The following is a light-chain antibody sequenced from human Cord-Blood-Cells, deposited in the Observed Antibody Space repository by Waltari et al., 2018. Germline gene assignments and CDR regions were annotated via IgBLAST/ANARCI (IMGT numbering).Light chain of an antibody. V-gene: IGKV3-15*01. Sequence: EIVMTPSPPTLSVSPGERATLSCRASQSVSSNLAWYQQKPGQAPRLLIYGASTRATGIPARFSGSGSGTEFTLTISSLQSEDFAVYYCQQYNNWPFTFGGGTKVEIK. J-gene: IGKJ4*01. CDR3: QQYNNWPFT. CDR2: GAS. CDR1: QSVSSN.